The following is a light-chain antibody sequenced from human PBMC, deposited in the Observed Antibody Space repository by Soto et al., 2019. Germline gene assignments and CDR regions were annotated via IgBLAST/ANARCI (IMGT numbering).Light chain of an antibody. CDR1: QSIHSR. J-gene: IGKJ1*01. Sequence: DIQMTQSHSTLSASVGDRVTITCRASQSIHSRLAWYQQKPGKAPKLLIYKASSLESGVPSRFSGSRPGTEFTLTISSLEPDDVATYYCQQYNSYSRTFGQGTKVEMK. CDR2: KAS. V-gene: IGKV1-5*03. CDR3: QQYNSYSRT.